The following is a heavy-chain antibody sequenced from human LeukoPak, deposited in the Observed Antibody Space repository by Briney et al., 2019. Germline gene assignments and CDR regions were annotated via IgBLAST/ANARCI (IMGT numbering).Heavy chain of an antibody. CDR2: INPNSGGT. D-gene: IGHD3-22*01. CDR3: ARGSYYDSSGYYNY. CDR1: GYTFTGYY. J-gene: IGHJ4*02. Sequence: ASVKVSCKASGYTFTGYYMHWLRQAPGQGLEWMGWINPNSGGTNYAQNFQGRVTMTRDTSISTAYMELGRLRSDDTAVYYCARGSYYDSSGYYNYWGQGTLVTVSS. V-gene: IGHV1-2*02.